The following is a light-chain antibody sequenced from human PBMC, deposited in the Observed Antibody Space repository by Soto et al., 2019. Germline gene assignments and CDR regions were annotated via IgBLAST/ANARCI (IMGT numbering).Light chain of an antibody. CDR1: QSVTNT. J-gene: IGKJ1*01. V-gene: IGKV3-15*01. CDR3: QQYNNWPPTT. CDR2: YAS. Sequence: IVMTQSPATLSVSPGERVTISCRASQSVTNTLAWYQHKPGQAPRLLISYASRGATGIPSRFSGSGSGTEFTLTISSLQSEDFAVYYCQQYNNWPPTTFGQGTKVDIK.